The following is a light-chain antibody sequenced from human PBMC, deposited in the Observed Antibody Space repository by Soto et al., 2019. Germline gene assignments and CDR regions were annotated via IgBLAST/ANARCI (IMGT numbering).Light chain of an antibody. J-gene: IGKJ1*01. Sequence: DIQMTQSPSSLSASVGDRVTITCRASQTISGYLNWYQQKPGKAPELLIYAASYLGNGVPSRFSGSGSGTEFTLTISSLQPGDFATYYCQHYNTYPWTFGQGTKVDI. V-gene: IGKV1-5*01. CDR3: QHYNTYPWT. CDR2: AAS. CDR1: QTISGY.